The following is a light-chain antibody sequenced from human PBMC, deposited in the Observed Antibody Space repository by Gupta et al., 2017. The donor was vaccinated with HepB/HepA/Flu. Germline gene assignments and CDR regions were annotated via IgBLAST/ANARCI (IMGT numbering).Light chain of an antibody. J-gene: IGKJ1*01. CDR3: QQYYSTPTWT. CDR2: WAS. CDR1: QSVLYRSNNKNY. Sequence: DPLMTLSAYSLAGSLGERATINSKSSQSVLYRSNNKNYLAWYQQKPGQPPKLLIYWASTRESGVPDRFSGSGSGTDFTLTISSLQAEDVAVYYCQQYYSTPTWTFGQGTKVEIK. V-gene: IGKV4-1*01.